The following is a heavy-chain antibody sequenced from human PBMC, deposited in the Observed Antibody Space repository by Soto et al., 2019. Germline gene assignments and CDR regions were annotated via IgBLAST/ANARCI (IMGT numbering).Heavy chain of an antibody. D-gene: IGHD2-2*01. V-gene: IGHV3-23*01. CDR1: GFAFRTYG. Sequence: GSLRLSCVASGFAFRTYGMSWVRQAPGQGLEWVSAINAGGRGAYYVDSVKGRFIISRDNSKNTLYLQMNTLRAEDSAVYYCAKDRGCSSATCYQADWGQGTLVTVSS. J-gene: IGHJ4*02. CDR3: AKDRGCSSATCYQAD. CDR2: INAGGRGA.